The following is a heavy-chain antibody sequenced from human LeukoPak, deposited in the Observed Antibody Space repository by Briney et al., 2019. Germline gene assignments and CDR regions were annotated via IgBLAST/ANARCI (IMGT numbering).Heavy chain of an antibody. CDR3: ASLYSGSFYY. V-gene: IGHV3-53*01. CDR1: GFAVSSNY. CDR2: IYSGGST. Sequence: PGGSLRLSCAASGFAVSSNYMSWVRQAPGKGLEWVSVIYSGGSTYYADSVKGRFTISRDNSKNTLYLQMNSLRAEDTAVYYCASLYSGSFYYWGQGTLVTVSS. J-gene: IGHJ4*02. D-gene: IGHD1-26*01.